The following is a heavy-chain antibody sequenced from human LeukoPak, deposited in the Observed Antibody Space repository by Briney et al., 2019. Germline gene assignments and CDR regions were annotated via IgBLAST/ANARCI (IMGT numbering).Heavy chain of an antibody. J-gene: IGHJ4*02. D-gene: IGHD5-24*01. V-gene: IGHV3-30*03. Sequence: PGGSLRLSCAASGFTFSSYSMNWVRQAPGKGLEWVAVISYDGSNKYYADSVKGRFTISRDNSKNTLYLQMNSLRAEDTAVYYCATGAGRGYNLWGQGTLITVSS. CDR3: ATGAGRGYNL. CDR1: GFTFSSYS. CDR2: ISYDGSNK.